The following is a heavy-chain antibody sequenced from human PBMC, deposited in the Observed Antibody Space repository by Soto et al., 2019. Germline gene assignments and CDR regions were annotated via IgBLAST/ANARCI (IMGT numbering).Heavy chain of an antibody. J-gene: IGHJ5*02. V-gene: IGHV2-5*02. CDR2: IYWDDDK. CDR1: GFSLSTSGVG. CDR3: AHRRSHYDYVWGSSFDP. Sequence: QITLKESGPTLVKPTQTLTLTCTFSGFSLSTSGVGVGWIRQPPGKALEWLALIYWDDDKRYSPSLKSRLTITKDNPKNQVVITMTNMDPVDTATYYCAHRRSHYDYVWGSSFDPWGQGTLVTVSS. D-gene: IGHD3-16*01.